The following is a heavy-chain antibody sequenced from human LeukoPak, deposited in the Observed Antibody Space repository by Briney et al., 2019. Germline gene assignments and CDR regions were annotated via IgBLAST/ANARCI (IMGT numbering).Heavy chain of an antibody. Sequence: SETLSLTCTVSGGSISSYYWSWIRQPAGKGLEWIGRIYTSGSTNYNPSLKSRVTMSVDTSKNQFSLKLSSVTAADTAVYYCASSRFLEWSSWLYGVDVWGQGTTVTVSS. D-gene: IGHD3-3*01. J-gene: IGHJ6*02. CDR1: GGSISSYY. CDR2: IYTSGST. CDR3: ASSRFLEWSSWLYGVDV. V-gene: IGHV4-4*07.